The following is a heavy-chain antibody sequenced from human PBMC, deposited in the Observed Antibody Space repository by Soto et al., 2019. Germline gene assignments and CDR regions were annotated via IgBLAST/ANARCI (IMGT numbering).Heavy chain of an antibody. D-gene: IGHD1-26*01. Sequence: SETLSLTCGVYGGSFSGYYWSWIRQPPVKGLEWIGEIHHSGGTNHNPSHKRQVTISVDTSKNQFSLKLSSVTAADTAVFYCARLRWEQPWVFDYWGQGTLVTVSA. CDR2: IHHSGGT. V-gene: IGHV4-34*01. CDR3: ARLRWEQPWVFDY. CDR1: GGSFSGYY. J-gene: IGHJ4*02.